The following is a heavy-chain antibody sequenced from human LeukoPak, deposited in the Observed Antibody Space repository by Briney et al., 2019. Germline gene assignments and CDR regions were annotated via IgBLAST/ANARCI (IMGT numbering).Heavy chain of an antibody. CDR3: ATVSEY. Sequence: PGGSLRLSCAASRFTFNYFWMHWLRQIPGKGLVRVSDINNGWATAYYADSVKGRFTISRDNAKNTVYLQMNGLRAEDTTVYYCATVSEYWGQGTLVTVSS. V-gene: IGHV3-74*01. CDR1: RFTFNYFW. J-gene: IGHJ4*02. CDR2: INNGWATA.